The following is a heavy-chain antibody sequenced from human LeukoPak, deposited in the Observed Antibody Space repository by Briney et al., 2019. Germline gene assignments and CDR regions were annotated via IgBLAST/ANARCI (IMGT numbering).Heavy chain of an antibody. CDR3: ARVVRAYGDYVYY. D-gene: IGHD4-17*01. CDR2: MNPNSGNT. V-gene: IGHV1-8*03. Sequence: GASVKVSCKASGYTFTSYDSNWVRQATGQGLEWMGWMNPNSGNTGYAQKFQGRVTITRNTSIGTAYMELSSLRSEDTAVYYCARVVRAYGDYVYYWGQGTLVTVSS. J-gene: IGHJ4*02. CDR1: GYTFTSYD.